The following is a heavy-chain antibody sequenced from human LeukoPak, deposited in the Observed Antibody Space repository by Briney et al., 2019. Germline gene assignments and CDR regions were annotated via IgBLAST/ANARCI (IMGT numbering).Heavy chain of an antibody. V-gene: IGHV4-34*01. CDR2: INHSGST. D-gene: IGHD3-22*01. Sequence: PSETLSLTCAVYGGSFSGYYWSWIRQPPGKGLEWIGEINHSGSTNYNPSLKSRVTISVDTSKNQFSLKLSSVTAADTAVYYCARWIYDSSGYYLDYWGQGTLVTVSS. J-gene: IGHJ4*02. CDR3: ARWIYDSSGYYLDY. CDR1: GGSFSGYY.